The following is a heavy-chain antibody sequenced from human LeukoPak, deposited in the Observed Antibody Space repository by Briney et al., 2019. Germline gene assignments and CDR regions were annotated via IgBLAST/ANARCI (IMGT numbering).Heavy chain of an antibody. CDR3: ARLWSTYCSGGSCPHQPNY. J-gene: IGHJ4*02. CDR2: IHHTGNT. V-gene: IGHV4-38-2*02. D-gene: IGHD2-15*01. Sequence: SETLSLTCTVSGYSISSGYYWGWIRQSPGKGLEWIASIHHTGNTYYNPSLESRVTISIDTSKNQFSLEVRSVTAADTALYYCARLWSTYCSGGSCPHQPNYWGQGTLVTVSS. CDR1: GYSISSGYY.